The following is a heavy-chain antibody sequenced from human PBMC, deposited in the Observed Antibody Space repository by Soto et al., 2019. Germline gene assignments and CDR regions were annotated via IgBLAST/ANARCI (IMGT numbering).Heavy chain of an antibody. J-gene: IGHJ3*02. CDR2: ISYDGSSK. Sequence: QVQLVESGGGVVQPGRSLRLSCAASGFTFSSYGMHWVRQAPGKGLEWVAVISYDGSSKYYADSVKGRFTISRDNSKNTLYLQMNSLRAEDSAVYYCAKGVVVDANAFDMWGQGTMVTVSS. CDR1: GFTFSSYG. V-gene: IGHV3-30*18. CDR3: AKGVVVDANAFDM. D-gene: IGHD2-15*01.